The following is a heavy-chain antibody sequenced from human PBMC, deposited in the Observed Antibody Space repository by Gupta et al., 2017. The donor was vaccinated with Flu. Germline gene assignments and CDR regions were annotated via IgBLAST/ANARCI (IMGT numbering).Heavy chain of an antibody. J-gene: IGHJ6*03. CDR1: GGSISNYY. CDR3: ARRTPGYDHMDV. V-gene: IGHV4-59*08. CDR2: IYYRGSI. Sequence: QVQLQESGPGLVKPSETLSLTCTVSGGSISNYYWNWLRQSPGKGLEWIGYIYYRGSINYNPSLRGRVTISLDTSKNQFSLQLNSVTAADTAIYYFARRTPGYDHMDVWGKGTTVTVSS.